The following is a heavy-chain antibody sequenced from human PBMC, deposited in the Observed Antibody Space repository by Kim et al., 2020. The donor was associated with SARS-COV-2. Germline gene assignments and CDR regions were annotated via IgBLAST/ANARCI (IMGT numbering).Heavy chain of an antibody. CDR1: GYSISSGYY. Sequence: SETLSLTCTVSGYSISSGYYWGWIRQPPGKGLEWIGSIYHSGSTYYNPSLKSRVTISVDTSKNQFSLKLSSVTAADPAVYYCATYRYSSGWYDYSGQGTLLTVSS. J-gene: IGHJ4*02. CDR3: ATYRYSSGWYDY. CDR2: IYHSGST. V-gene: IGHV4-38-2*02. D-gene: IGHD6-19*01.